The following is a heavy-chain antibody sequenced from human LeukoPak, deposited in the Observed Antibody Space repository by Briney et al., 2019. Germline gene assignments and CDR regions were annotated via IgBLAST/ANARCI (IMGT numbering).Heavy chain of an antibody. CDR2: INAGNGNT. CDR1: GYTFTSYA. Sequence: ASVKVSFKASGYTFTSYAMHWVRQAPGQRLEWLGWINAGNGNTKYSQKFQGRVTITRDTSASTAYMELSSLRSEDTAVYYCARVKGYYDSSGALGYWGQGTLVTVSS. J-gene: IGHJ4*02. CDR3: ARVKGYYDSSGALGY. D-gene: IGHD3-22*01. V-gene: IGHV1-3*01.